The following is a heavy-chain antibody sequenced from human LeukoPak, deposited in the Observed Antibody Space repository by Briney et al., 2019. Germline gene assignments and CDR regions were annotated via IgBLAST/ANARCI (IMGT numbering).Heavy chain of an antibody. V-gene: IGHV3-48*02. CDR3: APHRDGSYPFDY. Sequence: PGGSLRLSCAASGFTFSGYSMNWVRQAPGKGLEWTSYISSSSSTIYYADSVKGRFTISRDNAKNSLYLQMNSLRDEDTAVYSCAPHRDGSYPFDYWGQGTLVTVSS. J-gene: IGHJ4*02. CDR2: ISSSSSTI. D-gene: IGHD1-26*01. CDR1: GFTFSGYS.